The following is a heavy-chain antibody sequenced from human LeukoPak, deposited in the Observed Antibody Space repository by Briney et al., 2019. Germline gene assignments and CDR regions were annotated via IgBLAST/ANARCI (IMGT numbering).Heavy chain of an antibody. V-gene: IGHV1-8*03. Sequence: ASVKVSCKASGYTFTSYDINWVRQATGQGLEWMGWMNPNSGNTGYAQKFQGRVTITTDESTSTAYMELSSLRSEDTAVYYCARVEYYYDSSGYPDIWGQGTMVTVSS. CDR1: GYTFTSYD. J-gene: IGHJ3*02. CDR2: MNPNSGNT. CDR3: ARVEYYYDSSGYPDI. D-gene: IGHD3-22*01.